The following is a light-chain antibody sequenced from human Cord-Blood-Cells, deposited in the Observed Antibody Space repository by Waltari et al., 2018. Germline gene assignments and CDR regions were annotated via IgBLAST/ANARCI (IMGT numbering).Light chain of an antibody. CDR1: SSNVGGYNF. CDR2: EGS. V-gene: IGLV2-23*01. Sequence: QSALTQPASVSGPPGHPITIPCPGTSSNVGGYNFVSWYQQHPGKAPKLMIYEGSKRPSGVSNRFSGSKSGNTASLTISGLQAEDEADYYCCSYAGSSTVFGGGTKLTVL. J-gene: IGLJ2*01. CDR3: CSYAGSSTV.